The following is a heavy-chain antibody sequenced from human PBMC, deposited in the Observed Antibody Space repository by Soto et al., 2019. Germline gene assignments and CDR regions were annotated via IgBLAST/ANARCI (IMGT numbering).Heavy chain of an antibody. CDR3: AKDSSRWPDAGYYYYGMDV. V-gene: IGHV3-30*18. J-gene: IGHJ6*02. Sequence: GGSLRLSCAASGFTFSSYGMHWVRQAPGKGLEWVAVISYDGSNKYYADSVKGRFTISRDNSKNTLYLQMYSLRAEDTAVYYCAKDSSRWPDAGYYYYGMDVWGQGTTVTVSS. D-gene: IGHD6-13*01. CDR2: ISYDGSNK. CDR1: GFTFSSYG.